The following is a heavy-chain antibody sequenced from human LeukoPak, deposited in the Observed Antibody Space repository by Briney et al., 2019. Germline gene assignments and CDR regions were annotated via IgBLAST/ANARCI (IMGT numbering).Heavy chain of an antibody. CDR3: ARGYYDILTGYRYYYYGMDV. CDR2: IYYSGST. J-gene: IGHJ6*02. CDR1: GGSISSGDYY. V-gene: IGHV4-30-4*01. Sequence: PSETLSLTCIVSGGSISSGDYYWSWIRQPPGKGLEWIGYIYYSGSTYYNPSLKSRVTILVDTSKNQFSLKLSSVTAADTAVYYCARGYYDILTGYRYYYYGMDVWGQGTTVTVSS. D-gene: IGHD3-9*01.